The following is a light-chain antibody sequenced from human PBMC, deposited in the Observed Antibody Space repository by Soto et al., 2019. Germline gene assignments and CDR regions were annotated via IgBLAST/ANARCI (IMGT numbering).Light chain of an antibody. V-gene: IGLV2-14*01. CDR1: SSDVGSYNY. Sequence: QSVLTQPASVSGSPGQSITISCTGTSSDVGSYNYVSWYQQHPGKAPKLIIYEVSDRPSGVSNRFSGSKSGNTASLTISGLQAEDEADYYCSSYTSNNTLNLLFGEGTKVTVL. J-gene: IGLJ2*01. CDR2: EVS. CDR3: SSYTSNNTLNLL.